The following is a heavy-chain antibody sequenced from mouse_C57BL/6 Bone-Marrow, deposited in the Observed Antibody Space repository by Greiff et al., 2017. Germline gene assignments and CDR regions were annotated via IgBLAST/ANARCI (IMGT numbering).Heavy chain of an antibody. CDR3: ARRWGYYKAMDY. J-gene: IGHJ4*01. Sequence: EVKLVESGGGLVKPGGSLKLSCAASGFTFSSYTMSWVRQTPEKRLEWVATISGGGGNTYYPDSVKGRFTISSDNAKNTLYLQMISLRSEDTALYYCARRWGYYKAMDYWGQGTSVTVSS. CDR1: GFTFSSYT. D-gene: IGHD2-3*01. CDR2: ISGGGGNT. V-gene: IGHV5-9*01.